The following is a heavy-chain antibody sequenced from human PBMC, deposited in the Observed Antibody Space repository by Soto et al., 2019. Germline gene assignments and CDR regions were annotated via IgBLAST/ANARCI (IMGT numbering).Heavy chain of an antibody. CDR1: GGSVSSFY. Sequence: QVQLQESGPGLVKPSETLSLTCTVSGGSVSSFYCSWIRQSPGKGLEWIGSMHDNGHSKYNPSLKSRVRISLDTSNNLFSLKLSSVTAADTAVYYCAKDPGGLTLHGMDVWGQGTTVTVSS. D-gene: IGHD3-10*01. J-gene: IGHJ6*02. V-gene: IGHV4-59*02. CDR3: AKDPGGLTLHGMDV. CDR2: MHDNGHS.